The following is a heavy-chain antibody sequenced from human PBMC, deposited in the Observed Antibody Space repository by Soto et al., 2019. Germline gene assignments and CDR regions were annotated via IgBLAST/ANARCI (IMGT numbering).Heavy chain of an antibody. D-gene: IGHD6-6*01. CDR1: GGTFSSYA. CDR3: ARDSARHSSSSAYYYYGMDV. CDR2: IIPIFGTA. V-gene: IGHV1-69*12. J-gene: IGHJ6*02. Sequence: QVQLVQSGAEVKKPGSSVKVSCKASGGTFSSYAISWVRQAPGQGLEWMGGIIPIFGTANYAQKFQGRVTITADESTSTAYMELSSLRSEDTAVYYCARDSARHSSSSAYYYYGMDVWGQGTTVTVSS.